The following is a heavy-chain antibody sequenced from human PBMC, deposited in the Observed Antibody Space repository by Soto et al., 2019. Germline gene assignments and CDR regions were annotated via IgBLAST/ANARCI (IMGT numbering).Heavy chain of an antibody. J-gene: IGHJ4*02. D-gene: IGHD4-17*01. V-gene: IGHV4-30-2*01. CDR3: ASRATVTTEDY. CDR1: GGSISSGGYS. CDR2: IYHSGST. Sequence: RSLTCAVSGGSISSGGYSWSWIRQPPGKGLEWIGYIYHSGSTYYNPSLKSRVTISVDRSKNQFSLKLSSVTAADTAVYYCASRATVTTEDYWGQGTLVTVSS.